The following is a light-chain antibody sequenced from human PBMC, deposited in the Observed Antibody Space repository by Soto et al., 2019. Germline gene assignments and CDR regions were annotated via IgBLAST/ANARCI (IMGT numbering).Light chain of an antibody. CDR1: SSDVGSYNL. J-gene: IGLJ2*01. CDR2: KVF. Sequence: QSALTQPASVSGSPGQSITISCTGPSSDVGSYNLVSWYQQYPGKAPNLIIFKVFKRPSGVSHRFSGSKSANTASLTISGLQAEDEANYYYCSYAGRATYVFGGGTKLTVL. CDR3: CSYAGRATYV. V-gene: IGLV2-23*02.